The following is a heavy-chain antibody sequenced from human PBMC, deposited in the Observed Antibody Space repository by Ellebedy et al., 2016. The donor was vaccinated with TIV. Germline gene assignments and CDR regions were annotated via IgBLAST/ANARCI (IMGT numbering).Heavy chain of an antibody. CDR1: GGTFSSYA. CDR2: IIPIFGTA. V-gene: IGHV1-69*06. D-gene: IGHD6-19*01. Sequence: SVKVSXXASGGTFSSYAISWVRQAPGQGLEWMGGIIPIFGTANYAQKFQGRVTITADKSTSTAYMELSSLRSEDTAVYYCARAGYSSGWADFKAPVYWGQGTLVTVSS. J-gene: IGHJ4*02. CDR3: ARAGYSSGWADFKAPVY.